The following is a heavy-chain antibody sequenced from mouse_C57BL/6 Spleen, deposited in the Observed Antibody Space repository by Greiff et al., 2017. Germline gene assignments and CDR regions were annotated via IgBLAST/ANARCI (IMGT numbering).Heavy chain of an antibody. Sequence: QVQLKQSGAELARPGASVKLSCKASGYTFTSYGISWVKQRTGQGLEWIGEIYPRSGNTYYTEKFKGKATLTADKSSSTAYMELRSLTSEDSAVYFCAREGIYYGKDYAMDYWGQGTSVTVSS. CDR1: GYTFTSYG. D-gene: IGHD2-1*01. J-gene: IGHJ4*01. CDR3: AREGIYYGKDYAMDY. CDR2: IYPRSGNT. V-gene: IGHV1-81*01.